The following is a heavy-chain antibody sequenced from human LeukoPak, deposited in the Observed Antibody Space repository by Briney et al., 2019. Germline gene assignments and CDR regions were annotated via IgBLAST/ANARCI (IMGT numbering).Heavy chain of an antibody. CDR2: INPNSGGT. D-gene: IGHD3-22*01. Sequence: ASVEVSCKSSAHTFTGYYMHWVRQAPGQGLEWMGWINPNSGGTNYAQRFQGRVTMTRDTSISTAYMELSRLRSDDTAVYYCARVYYYDSSGYPSYSFDYWGQGTLVTVSS. V-gene: IGHV1-2*02. J-gene: IGHJ4*02. CDR1: AHTFTGYY. CDR3: ARVYYYDSSGYPSYSFDY.